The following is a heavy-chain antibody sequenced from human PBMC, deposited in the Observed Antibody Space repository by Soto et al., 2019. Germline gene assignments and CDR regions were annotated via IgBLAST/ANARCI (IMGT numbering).Heavy chain of an antibody. CDR1: AGTLRSYS. D-gene: IGHD3-16*01. CDR3: GGGGGGVGGGGYYGMDV. V-gene: IGHV1-69*01. J-gene: IGHJ6*02. CDR2: ISPMFGTA. Sequence: QVQLVQSGAEVKKPGSSVKVSCQASAGTLRSYSFSWVRQAPGQGLEWMGEISPMFGTANYAQDFQGRVSIIADESTSTIYMQLSSLRGGGGGGGGWGGGGGGVGGGGYYGMDVWGQGTTVTVSS.